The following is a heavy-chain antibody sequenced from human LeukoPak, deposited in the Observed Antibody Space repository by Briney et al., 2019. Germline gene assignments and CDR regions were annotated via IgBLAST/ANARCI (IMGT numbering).Heavy chain of an antibody. J-gene: IGHJ4*02. CDR2: IKQDGSEK. CDR1: GFTFSSSW. CDR3: AGRGQLW. D-gene: IGHD1-1*01. V-gene: IGHV3-7*01. Sequence: GPLRLSCAASGFTFSSSWMSWVRQAPGKGLEWVANIKQDGSEKYYVDSVKGRFTISRDNGNNSLYLQMSSLRAEDTAIYYCAGRGQLWWGQGTLVTVSS.